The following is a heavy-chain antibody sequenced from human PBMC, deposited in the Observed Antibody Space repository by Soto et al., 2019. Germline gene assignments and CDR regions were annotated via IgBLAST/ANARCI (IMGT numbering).Heavy chain of an antibody. Sequence: SETLSLTCTVSGGSISSSSYYWGWIRQPPGKGLEWIGSIYYSGSTYYNPSLKSRVTISVDTSKNQFSLKLSSVTAADPAVYYCARHLMDMTNDGMDVWGQGTTVTVSS. J-gene: IGHJ6*02. CDR2: IYYSGST. D-gene: IGHD2-8*01. CDR3: ARHLMDMTNDGMDV. V-gene: IGHV4-39*01. CDR1: GGSISSSSYY.